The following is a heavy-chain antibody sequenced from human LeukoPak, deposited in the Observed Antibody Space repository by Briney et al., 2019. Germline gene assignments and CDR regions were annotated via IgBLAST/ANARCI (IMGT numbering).Heavy chain of an antibody. CDR2: IIPIFGTA. Sequence: ASVKVSCKASSYTFTNYAFTWVRQAPGQGLEWMGGIIPIFGTANYAQKFQGRVTITADKSTSTAYMELSSLRSEDTAVYYCARDCSGGSCYPYWGQGTLVTVSS. CDR3: ARDCSGGSCYPY. CDR1: SYTFTNYA. J-gene: IGHJ4*02. V-gene: IGHV1-69*06. D-gene: IGHD2-15*01.